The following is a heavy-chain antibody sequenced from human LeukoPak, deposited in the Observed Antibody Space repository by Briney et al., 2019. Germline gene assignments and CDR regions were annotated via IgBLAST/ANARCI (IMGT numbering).Heavy chain of an antibody. V-gene: IGHV3-23*01. CDR2: ISGSGGST. Sequence: PGGSLRLSCAASGFTFSGYAMSWVRQAPGKGLEWVSAISGSGGSTYYADSVKGRFTISRDNSKNTLYLQMNSLRAEDTAVYYCAKDPIRGSRGFDIWGQGTMVTVSS. J-gene: IGHJ3*02. CDR1: GFTFSGYA. D-gene: IGHD4-23*01. CDR3: AKDPIRGSRGFDI.